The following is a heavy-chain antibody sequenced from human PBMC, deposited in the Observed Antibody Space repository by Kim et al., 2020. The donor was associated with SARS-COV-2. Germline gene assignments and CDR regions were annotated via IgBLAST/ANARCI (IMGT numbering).Heavy chain of an antibody. CDR3: ARDFWHYNGGDCYSLDF. J-gene: IGHJ4*02. Sequence: GGSLRLSCAASGFTFRSYGMHWVRQAPGKGLEWVTGIWKDGSKEFYADSVKGRFTISRDNSKNSLYLQMNSLRAEDTAVYNCARDFWHYNGGDCYSLDFWRQETLVTV. CDR2: IWKDGSKE. D-gene: IGHD2-21*02. CDR1: GFTFRSYG. V-gene: IGHV3-33*01.